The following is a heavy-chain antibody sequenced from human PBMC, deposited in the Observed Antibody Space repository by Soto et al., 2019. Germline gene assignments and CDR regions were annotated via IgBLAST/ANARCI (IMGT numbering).Heavy chain of an antibody. CDR1: GGSIRSGDNY. CDR3: ARDPARGGGSYLGYFDY. J-gene: IGHJ4*02. D-gene: IGHD1-26*01. CDR2: IYYRGST. Sequence: QVQLQESGPRLVKPSQTLSLTCTVSGGSIRSGDNYWSWIRQTPGKGLEWIGYIYYRGSTYYNQXLKSRVTISVXXSXNXXSLTLTSVTAADTAVYYCARDPARGGGSYLGYFDYWGQGTPVTVSS. V-gene: IGHV4-30-4*01.